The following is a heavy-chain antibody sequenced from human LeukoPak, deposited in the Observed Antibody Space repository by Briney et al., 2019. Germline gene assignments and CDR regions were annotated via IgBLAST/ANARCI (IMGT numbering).Heavy chain of an antibody. Sequence: SETLSLTCTVSGGSISTSGFYWGWIRQPPGKGLEWIGTIYHSGSTYYNPSLKSRVTISVDTSKNQFSLKLSSVTAADTAVHYCARDRGYYDSSGPLYYFDYWGQGTLVTVSS. CDR1: GGSISTSGFY. V-gene: IGHV4-39*02. D-gene: IGHD3-22*01. CDR2: IYHSGST. J-gene: IGHJ4*02. CDR3: ARDRGYYDSSGPLYYFDY.